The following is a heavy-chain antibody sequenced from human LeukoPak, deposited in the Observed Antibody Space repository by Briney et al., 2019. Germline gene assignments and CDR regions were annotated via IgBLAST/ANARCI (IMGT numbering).Heavy chain of an antibody. J-gene: IGHJ4*02. CDR3: ARGFCSGGSCYSAIFDY. CDR2: IYYSGGT. Sequence: PSETLSLTCTVSGGSISSYYWSWIRQPPGKGLEWIGYIYYSGGTKYNPSLKSQVSISVDTSKNQFSLKLSSVTAADTAVYYCARGFCSGGSCYSAIFDYWGQGTLVTVSS. CDR1: GGSISSYY. V-gene: IGHV4-59*01. D-gene: IGHD2-15*01.